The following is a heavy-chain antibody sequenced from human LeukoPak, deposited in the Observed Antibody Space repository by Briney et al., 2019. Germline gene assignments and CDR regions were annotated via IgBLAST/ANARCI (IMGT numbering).Heavy chain of an antibody. CDR1: GDTFSTYT. CDR3: ARVERGGVLVV. Sequence: GASAKVSCKASGDTFSTYTVTWVRQAPGQGLEWMGGVIPILGTPNYAQKFQGRVTITADKSTTTVSIDLRSLRSDDTAVYYCARVERGGVLVVWGPGTLVIVSS. CDR2: VIPILGTP. J-gene: IGHJ4*02. D-gene: IGHD3-16*01. V-gene: IGHV1-69*08.